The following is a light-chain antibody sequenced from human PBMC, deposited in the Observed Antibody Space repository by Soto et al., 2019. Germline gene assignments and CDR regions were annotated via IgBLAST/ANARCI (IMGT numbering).Light chain of an antibody. J-gene: IGLJ2*01. CDR3: CSYTGSYTLI. CDR1: SSDVGGYNY. CDR2: DVS. Sequence: QSALTQPRSVSGSPGQSVTISCTGTSSDVGGYNYVSWYQQHPGKVPKLMIYDVSKRPSGVPDRFSASKSGNTASLTISGLQAEDEADYYCCSYTGSYTLIFGGGTQLTVL. V-gene: IGLV2-11*01.